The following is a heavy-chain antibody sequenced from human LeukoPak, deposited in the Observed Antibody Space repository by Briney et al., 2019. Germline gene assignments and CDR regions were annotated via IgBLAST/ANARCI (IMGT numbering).Heavy chain of an antibody. Sequence: GGSLRLSCAASGFTFSSYAMHWVRQAPGEGLEWVAVISYDGSNKYYADSVKGRFTISRDNSKNTLYLQMNSLRAEDTAVYYCARGGIVGPTSYFYYGTDVWGQGTTVTVSS. CDR3: ARGGIVGPTSYFYYGTDV. D-gene: IGHD1-26*01. CDR1: GFTFSSYA. V-gene: IGHV3-30-3*01. CDR2: ISYDGSNK. J-gene: IGHJ6*02.